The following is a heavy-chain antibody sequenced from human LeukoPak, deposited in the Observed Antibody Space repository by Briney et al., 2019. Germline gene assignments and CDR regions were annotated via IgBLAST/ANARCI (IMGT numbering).Heavy chain of an antibody. Sequence: PSETLSLTCAVYGGSFSGYYWSWIRQPPGKGLEWIGEINHSGSTNYNPSLRSRVTISVDTSKNQFSLKLSSVTAADTAVYYCARHDSSGYYPEYWGQGTLVTVSS. J-gene: IGHJ4*02. CDR3: ARHDSSGYYPEY. D-gene: IGHD3-22*01. CDR1: GGSFSGYY. CDR2: INHSGST. V-gene: IGHV4-34*01.